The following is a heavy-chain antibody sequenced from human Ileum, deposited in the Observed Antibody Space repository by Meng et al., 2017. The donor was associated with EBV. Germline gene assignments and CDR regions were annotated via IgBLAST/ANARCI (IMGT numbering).Heavy chain of an antibody. D-gene: IGHD2-2*01. J-gene: IGHJ4*02. CDR1: GFNFNIYA. CDR2: ITASGGTS. V-gene: IGHV3-23*01. Sequence: VHRRESGPGLVKPSATLSLTCAVSGFNFNIYAINWVRQAPGRGLEWVSGITASGGTSYYADSVKGRFSISRVNSANTVYLQMNSLRAEDTAVYFCSNLPYTYWGQGTLVTVSS. CDR3: SNLPYTY.